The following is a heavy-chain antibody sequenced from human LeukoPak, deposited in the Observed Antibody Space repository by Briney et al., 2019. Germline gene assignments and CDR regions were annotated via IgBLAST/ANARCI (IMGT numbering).Heavy chain of an antibody. CDR3: AREVPSGSYFDAFDI. Sequence: PSETLSLTCSVYGGSFSGYYWRWIRQPPGKGLEWIGEINHSGSTNYNPSLKTRVTISVDTSKYQRSLKLSSVTAADTAVYYCAREVPSGSYFDAFDIWGQGTMVTVSS. J-gene: IGHJ3*02. V-gene: IGHV4-34*01. CDR2: INHSGST. CDR1: GGSFSGYY. D-gene: IGHD1-26*01.